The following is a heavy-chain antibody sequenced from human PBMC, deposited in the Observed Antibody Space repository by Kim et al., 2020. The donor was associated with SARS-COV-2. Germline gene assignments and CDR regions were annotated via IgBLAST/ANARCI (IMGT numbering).Heavy chain of an antibody. Sequence: GGSLRLSCAASGFTFSDYYMSWIRQAPGKGLEWVSYISSSGSTIYYADSVKGRFTISRDNAKNSLYLQMNSLRAEDTAVYYCARDGVLPAYYDSSGYSQTAPYAFDIWGQGTMVTVSS. CDR3: ARDGVLPAYYDSSGYSQTAPYAFDI. CDR2: ISSSGSTI. CDR1: GFTFSDYY. J-gene: IGHJ3*02. D-gene: IGHD3-22*01. V-gene: IGHV3-11*01.